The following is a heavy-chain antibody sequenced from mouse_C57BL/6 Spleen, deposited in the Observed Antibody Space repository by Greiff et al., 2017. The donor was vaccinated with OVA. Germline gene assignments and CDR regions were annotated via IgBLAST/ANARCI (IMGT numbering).Heavy chain of an antibody. Sequence: QVQLQQPGAELVKPGASVKLSCKASGYTFTSYWMHWVKQRPGRGREWIGRIDPNSGGTKYNEKFKSKATLTVDKPSSTAYMQLSSLTSEDSAVYYCARVSYDYETYFDYWGQGTTLTVSS. J-gene: IGHJ2*01. D-gene: IGHD2-4*01. V-gene: IGHV1-72*01. CDR2: IDPNSGGT. CDR3: ARVSYDYETYFDY. CDR1: GYTFTSYW.